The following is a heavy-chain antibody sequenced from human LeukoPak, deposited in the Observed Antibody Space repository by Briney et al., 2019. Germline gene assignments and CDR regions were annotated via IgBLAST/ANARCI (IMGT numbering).Heavy chain of an antibody. Sequence: GGSLKLSCAASGFTVSSSYMTWVRQAPGKGLEWVSTLYSGGGTFYADSVKGRFTISRDNSKNTLYLQMNSLRVEDTAVYYCARGRPHGNDYWGQGTLVTVSS. CDR2: LYSGGGT. V-gene: IGHV3-53*01. J-gene: IGHJ4*02. CDR1: GFTVSSSY. D-gene: IGHD4-23*01. CDR3: ARGRPHGNDY.